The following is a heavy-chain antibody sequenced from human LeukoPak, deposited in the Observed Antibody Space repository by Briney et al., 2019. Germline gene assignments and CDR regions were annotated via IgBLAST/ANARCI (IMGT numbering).Heavy chain of an antibody. CDR1: GGSISSYY. J-gene: IGHJ6*02. D-gene: IGHD2-2*01. Sequence: PSETLSLTCTVSGGSISSYYWSWIRQPPGRGLEWIGYIYYSGSTNYNPSLKSRVTISVDTSKNQFSLKLSSVTAADTAVYYCARLGSTILDVWGQGTTVTVSS. CDR2: IYYSGST. V-gene: IGHV4-59*08. CDR3: ARLGSTILDV.